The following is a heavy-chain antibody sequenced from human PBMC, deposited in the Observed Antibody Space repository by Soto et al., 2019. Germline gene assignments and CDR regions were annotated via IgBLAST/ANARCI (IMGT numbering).Heavy chain of an antibody. J-gene: IGHJ4*02. CDR2: MNPNSGNT. CDR1: GYTFTSYD. V-gene: IGHV1-8*01. Sequence: ASVKVSCKASGYTFTSYDINWVRQATGQGLGWMGWMNPNSGNTGYAQKFQGRVTMTRNTSISTAYMELSSLRSEDTAVYYCARGEYSSSPHDYWGQGTLVTVSS. CDR3: ARGEYSSSPHDY. D-gene: IGHD6-6*01.